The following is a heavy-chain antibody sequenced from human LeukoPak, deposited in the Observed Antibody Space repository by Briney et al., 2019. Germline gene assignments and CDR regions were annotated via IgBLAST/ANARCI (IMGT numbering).Heavy chain of an antibody. CDR3: ARNGRGRNYGSSAYLPDY. Sequence: PSETLSLTCTVSGGSISSGGYYWSWIRQPPGKGLEWLGFIHYSGSTDYNPSLKSRVSISVDTSKNQFSLQLSSVTAADTAVYYCARNGRGRNYGSSAYLPDYWGQGTLVTVSS. CDR1: GGSISSGGYY. CDR2: IHYSGST. J-gene: IGHJ4*02. V-gene: IGHV4-30-4*01. D-gene: IGHD3-22*01.